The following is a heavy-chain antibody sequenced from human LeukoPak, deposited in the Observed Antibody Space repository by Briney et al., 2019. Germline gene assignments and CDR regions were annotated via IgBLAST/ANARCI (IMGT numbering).Heavy chain of an antibody. CDR1: GGSISSYY. Sequence: PSETLSLTCTVSGGSISSYYWSWVRQPPGKGLEWIGYIYYSGSTNYNPSLKSRVTVSVDTSKNQFSLKLSSVTAADTAVYYCARVAPLYYYDSSGFDYWGQGTLVTVSS. CDR3: ARVAPLYYYDSSGFDY. D-gene: IGHD3-22*01. V-gene: IGHV4-59*01. CDR2: IYYSGST. J-gene: IGHJ4*02.